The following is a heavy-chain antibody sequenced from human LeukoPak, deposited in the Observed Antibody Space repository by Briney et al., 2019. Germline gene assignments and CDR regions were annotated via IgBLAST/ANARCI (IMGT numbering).Heavy chain of an antibody. Sequence: HPGGSLRLSCEASGXTFNSYWMHWVRQVPGKGLVWVSRINSDGSSTTYADSVKGRFTISRENAKNTLYLQMNSLRAEDTAVYYCAAPGNRVSGPSDFWGQGTLVTVSS. J-gene: IGHJ4*02. CDR2: INSDGSST. D-gene: IGHD3-10*01. CDR3: AAPGNRVSGPSDF. CDR1: GXTFNSYW. V-gene: IGHV3-74*01.